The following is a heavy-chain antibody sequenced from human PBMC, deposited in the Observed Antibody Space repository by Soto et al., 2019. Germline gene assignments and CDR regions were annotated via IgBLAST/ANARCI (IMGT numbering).Heavy chain of an antibody. CDR3: ARAXXSSGPVALGY. D-gene: IGHD6-19*01. CDR2: IYHSGST. J-gene: IGHJ4*02. Sequence: QLQLQESGSGLVKPSQTLSLTCAVSGGSISSGGSSWSWIRQPPGKGLEWIGYIYHSGSTYYNPSLKSRVTISVDRSKNQFSLKLSSVTAADTAVYYCARAXXSSGPVALGYWGQGTLVTVSS. V-gene: IGHV4-30-2*01. CDR1: GGSISSGGSS.